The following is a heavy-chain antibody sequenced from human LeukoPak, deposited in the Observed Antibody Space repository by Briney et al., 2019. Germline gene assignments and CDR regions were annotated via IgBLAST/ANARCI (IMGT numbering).Heavy chain of an antibody. Sequence: SETLSLTCAVYGGSFSGYYWSWIRQPPGKGLEWIGEINHGGGTNYNPSLKSRVTISVDTSKNQFSLKLSSVTAADTAVYYCARGRVNVWGSSNWGQGTLVTVSS. CDR1: GGSFSGYY. V-gene: IGHV4-34*01. D-gene: IGHD3-16*01. CDR2: INHGGGT. J-gene: IGHJ4*02. CDR3: ARGRVNVWGSSN.